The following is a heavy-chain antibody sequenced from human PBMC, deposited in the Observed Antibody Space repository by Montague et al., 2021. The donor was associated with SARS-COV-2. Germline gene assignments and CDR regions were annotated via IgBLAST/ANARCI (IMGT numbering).Heavy chain of an antibody. CDR3: ARRRYGSGSYYLDY. D-gene: IGHD3-10*01. CDR1: GFSLSTSGMC. J-gene: IGHJ4*02. Sequence: PELVKPTQTLTLTCTFSGFSLSTSGMCVSWIRQPPGKALEWLALIDWDDDKYYSTSLKTRLTISKDTSKNQVVLTTTNMDPVDTATYYCARRRYGSGSYYLDYWGQGTLVTVSS. CDR2: IDWDDDK. V-gene: IGHV2-70*01.